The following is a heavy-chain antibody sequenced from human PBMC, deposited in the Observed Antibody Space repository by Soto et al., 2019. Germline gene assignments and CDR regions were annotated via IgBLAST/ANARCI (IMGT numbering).Heavy chain of an antibody. J-gene: IGHJ4*02. CDR3: ARDSYYDSTDQDY. V-gene: IGHV4-30-4*01. Sequence: QVQLQESGPGLVKPSQTLSLTCTVSGGSISSGDYYWCWLRQPPGNGLEWVGYIYYSGSTYYNPSLMSRVTISVATSKNQFSRKLSSVTAADTAVYYCARDSYYDSTDQDYWGQGTLVTVSS. CDR2: IYYSGST. CDR1: GGSISSGDYY. D-gene: IGHD3-22*01.